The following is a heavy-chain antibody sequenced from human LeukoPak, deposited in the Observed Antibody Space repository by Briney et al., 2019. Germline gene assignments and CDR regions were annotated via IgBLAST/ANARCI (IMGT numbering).Heavy chain of an antibody. CDR2: IIPILGIA. V-gene: IGHV1-69*04. J-gene: IGHJ4*02. CDR1: GGTFSSYA. Sequence: GASVTVSCKASGGTFSSYANNWVRQAPGQGHEWMGRIIPILGIANYAQKYQGRVTITADKSTSTAYMELSSLRSEDTAMYYCARESYSGNPYFDYWGQGTLVTVSS. CDR3: ARESYSGNPYFDY. D-gene: IGHD4-23*01.